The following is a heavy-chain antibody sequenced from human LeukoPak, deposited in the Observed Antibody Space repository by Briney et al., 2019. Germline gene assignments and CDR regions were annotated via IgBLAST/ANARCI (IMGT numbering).Heavy chain of an antibody. V-gene: IGHV3-30-3*01. CDR1: GFTFSSYA. Sequence: GGSLRLSCAASGFTFSSYAMHWVRQAPGKGLEWVAVISYDGSNKYYADSVKGRFTISSDNSKNTLYLQMNSLRAEDTAVYYCARDQGYYDSSGPGGWGQGTLVTVSS. CDR2: ISYDGSNK. D-gene: IGHD3-22*01. J-gene: IGHJ4*02. CDR3: ARDQGYYDSSGPGG.